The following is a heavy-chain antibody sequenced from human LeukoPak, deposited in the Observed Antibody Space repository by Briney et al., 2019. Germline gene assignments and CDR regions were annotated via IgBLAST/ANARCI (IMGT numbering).Heavy chain of an antibody. CDR3: ARDLIGGNAYDY. J-gene: IGHJ4*02. CDR2: VTSSSRTI. D-gene: IGHD2-15*01. CDR1: GFTFSSYS. Sequence: GGSLRLSCAASGFTFSSYSMNWVRQAPGKGPEWIAYVTSSSRTIYYADSVKGRFTISRDNAKSSLYLQLDSLRAEDTAVYYCARDLIGGNAYDYWGQGALVTVSS. V-gene: IGHV3-48*01.